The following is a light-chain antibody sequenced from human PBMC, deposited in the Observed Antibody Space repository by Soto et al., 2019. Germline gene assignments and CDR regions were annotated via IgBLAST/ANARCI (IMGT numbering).Light chain of an antibody. CDR2: AAS. CDR3: QQHNNAPPT. Sequence: EIQMTQSPATLSVSPGDRVTLSCRASQSVSSYLAWYQQKPGQTPRLLIYAASTRPAGVPARFSGSGSGTDFTLTISSLEPEDVAVYYCQQHNNAPPTFGQGTRLEIK. V-gene: IGKV3-11*01. J-gene: IGKJ5*01. CDR1: QSVSSY.